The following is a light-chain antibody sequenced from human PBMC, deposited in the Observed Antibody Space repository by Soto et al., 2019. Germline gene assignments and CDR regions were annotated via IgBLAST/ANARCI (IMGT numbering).Light chain of an antibody. CDR2: GAS. CDR3: QQYNSYPWT. V-gene: IGKV3-15*01. Sequence: ELVLTQSPGTLSLSPGERATLSCRASQSVSSDLAWYHQKPGQAPRLLIYGASTRATGIPARFSGSGSGTEFTLTISSLQPDDFATYYCQQYNSYPWTFGQGTKVDIK. CDR1: QSVSSD. J-gene: IGKJ1*01.